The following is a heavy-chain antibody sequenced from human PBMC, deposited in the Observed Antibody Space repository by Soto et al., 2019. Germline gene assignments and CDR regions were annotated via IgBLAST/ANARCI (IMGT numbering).Heavy chain of an antibody. V-gene: IGHV1-2*04. J-gene: IGHJ6*02. D-gene: IGHD6-13*01. CDR1: GYTFTGYY. Sequence: ASVKVSCKSSGYTFTGYYMHWVRQAPGQGLEWMGWINPNSGGTNYAQKFQGWVTMTRDTSISTAYMELSRLRSDDTAVYYCARTMDGIAADGTAGDYYYYGMDVWGQGTTVTVS. CDR3: ARTMDGIAADGTAGDYYYYGMDV. CDR2: INPNSGGT.